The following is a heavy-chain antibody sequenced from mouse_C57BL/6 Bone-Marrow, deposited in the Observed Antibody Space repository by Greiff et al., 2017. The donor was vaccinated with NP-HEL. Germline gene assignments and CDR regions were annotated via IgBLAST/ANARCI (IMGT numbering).Heavy chain of an antibody. J-gene: IGHJ3*01. V-gene: IGHV5-6*01. CDR3: ASPYDYDVAWFAY. CDR1: GFTFSSYG. D-gene: IGHD2-4*01. Sequence: EVMLVESGGDLVKPGGSLKLSCAASGFTFSSYGMSWVRQTPDKRLEWVATISSGGRYTYYPDSVKGRFTISRDNAKNTLYLQMSSLKSEDTAMYYCASPYDYDVAWFAYWGQGTRVTVSA. CDR2: ISSGGRYT.